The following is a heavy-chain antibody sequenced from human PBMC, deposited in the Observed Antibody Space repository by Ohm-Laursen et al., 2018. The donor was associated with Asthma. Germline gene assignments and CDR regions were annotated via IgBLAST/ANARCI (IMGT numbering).Heavy chain of an antibody. CDR1: GFTFSSYA. V-gene: IGHV3-30*03. Sequence: RSLRLSCTASGFTFSSYAMHWVRQAPGKGLEWVAVISYDGSNKHYADSVKGRFTISKDNSRNTLYLQMNSLRAEDTAVYYCARDPEYDSSGIFDYWGQGTLVTVSS. CDR2: ISYDGSNK. J-gene: IGHJ4*02. CDR3: ARDPEYDSSGIFDY. D-gene: IGHD3-22*01.